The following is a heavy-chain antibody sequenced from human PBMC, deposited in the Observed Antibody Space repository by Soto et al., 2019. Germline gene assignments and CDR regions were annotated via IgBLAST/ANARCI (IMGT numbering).Heavy chain of an antibody. Sequence: QITLKESGPTLVKPTQTLTLTCTFSGFSFNTTGVGVAWIRQPPGKALEWLALIYWNDDNRYSSSLKTRLFITKDTSKKQVVLTVTDMDPVDTATYYCAHLKGLISGRHLGSWGQGALVTVSS. CDR1: GFSFNTTGVG. V-gene: IGHV2-5*01. CDR3: AHLKGLISGRHLGS. D-gene: IGHD6-6*01. J-gene: IGHJ5*02. CDR2: IYWNDDN.